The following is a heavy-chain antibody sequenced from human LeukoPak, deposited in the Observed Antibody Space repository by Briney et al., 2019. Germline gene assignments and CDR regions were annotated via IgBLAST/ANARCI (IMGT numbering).Heavy chain of an antibody. J-gene: IGHJ6*02. CDR3: AAHQDSGGSYHYGMDV. Sequence: GGSLRLSCAASGFTFSSYDMHWVRQATGKGLEWVSAIGTAGDTYYPGSVKGRFTISRENAKNSLYLQMNSLRAGDTAVYYCAAHQDSGGSYHYGMDVWGQGTTVTVSS. CDR1: GFTFSSYD. V-gene: IGHV3-13*01. CDR2: IGTAGDT. D-gene: IGHD2-15*01.